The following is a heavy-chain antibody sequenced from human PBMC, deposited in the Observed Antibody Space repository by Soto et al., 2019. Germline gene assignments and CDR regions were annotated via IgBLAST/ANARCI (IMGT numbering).Heavy chain of an antibody. J-gene: IGHJ4*02. CDR3: AKEMTSGYYLFDY. CDR2: ISGTGGST. D-gene: IGHD3-22*01. V-gene: IGHV3-23*01. Sequence: PGGSLRLSCSASGFTFSSYAMSWVRQAPGKGLEWVSTISGTGGSTYYPDSVKGRFTISRDNSKNTVYPQMNSLRAEDAAVYYCAKEMTSGYYLFDYWGQGTLVTVSS. CDR1: GFTFSSYA.